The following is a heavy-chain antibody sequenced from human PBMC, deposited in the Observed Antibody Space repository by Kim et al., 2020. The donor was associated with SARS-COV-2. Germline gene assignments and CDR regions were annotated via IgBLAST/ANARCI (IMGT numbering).Heavy chain of an antibody. V-gene: IGHV1-69*13. D-gene: IGHD2-2*01. CDR1: GGTFSSYA. Sequence: SVKVSCKASGGTFSSYAISWVRQAPGQGLEWMGGIIPIFGTANYAQKFQGRVTITADESTSTAYMELSSLRSEDTAVYYCARGGNVVPAAKGVGYYYGMDVWGQGTTVTVSS. J-gene: IGHJ6*02. CDR2: IIPIFGTA. CDR3: ARGGNVVPAAKGVGYYYGMDV.